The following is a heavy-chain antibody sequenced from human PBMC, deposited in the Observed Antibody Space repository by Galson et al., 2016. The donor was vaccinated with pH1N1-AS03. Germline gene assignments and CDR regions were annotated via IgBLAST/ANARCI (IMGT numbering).Heavy chain of an antibody. J-gene: IGHJ4*02. Sequence: SVKVSCKASGYTFTSYWMHWVRQAPGQGLEWLGAINPSGGSTSYTQKFQGRVTITSDTSTSTVYMELSSLRSDDTAVYYCAGRISGASLAHWGQGTLVTVSS. D-gene: IGHD3-3*02. V-gene: IGHV1-46*01. CDR1: GYTFTSYW. CDR3: AGRISGASLAH. CDR2: INPSGGST.